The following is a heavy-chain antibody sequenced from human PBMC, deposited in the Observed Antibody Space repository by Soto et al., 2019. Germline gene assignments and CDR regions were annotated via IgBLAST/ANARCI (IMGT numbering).Heavy chain of an antibody. CDR1: GYTFTSYG. CDR2: ISAYNGNT. V-gene: IGHV1-18*01. D-gene: IGHD3-3*01. CDR3: ARDLDGYYYYYGMDV. J-gene: IGHJ6*02. Sequence: QVQLVQSGAEVKKPGASVKVSCKASGYTFTSYGISWVRQAPGQGLEWMGWISAYNGNTNYAQKLQGRVTMTTDTSXXTAYMELRSLRSDDTAVYYCARDLDGYYYYYGMDVWGQGTTVTVSS.